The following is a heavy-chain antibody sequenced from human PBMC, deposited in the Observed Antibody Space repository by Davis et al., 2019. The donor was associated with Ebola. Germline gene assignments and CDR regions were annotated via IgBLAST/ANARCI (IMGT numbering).Heavy chain of an antibody. Sequence: ASVKVSCKASGYTFTSYDINWVRQATGQGLEWMGIINPSGGSTTYAQKFQGRVTMTRDTSTSTAYMELSSLRSEDTAVYYCAINLYQLLLSPFDYWGQGTLVTVSS. V-gene: IGHV1-46*01. CDR2: INPSGGST. J-gene: IGHJ4*02. D-gene: IGHD2-2*01. CDR1: GYTFTSYD. CDR3: AINLYQLLLSPFDY.